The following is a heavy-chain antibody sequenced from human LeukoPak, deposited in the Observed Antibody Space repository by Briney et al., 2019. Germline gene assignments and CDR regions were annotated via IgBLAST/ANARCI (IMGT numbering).Heavy chain of an antibody. V-gene: IGHV3-30*18. J-gene: IGHJ4*02. CDR2: ISYDGSNK. CDR1: GFTFSSYG. Sequence: SGGSLRLSCAASGFTFSSYGMHWVRQAPGKGLEWVAVISYDGSNKYYADSVKGRFTISRDNSKNTLYLQMNSLRAEDTAVYYCAKTRAMVFSDYFDYWGQGTLVTVSS. CDR3: AKTRAMVFSDYFDY. D-gene: IGHD5-18*01.